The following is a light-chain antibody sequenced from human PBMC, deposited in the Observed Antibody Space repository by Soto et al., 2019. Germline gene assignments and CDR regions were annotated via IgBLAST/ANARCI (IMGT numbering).Light chain of an antibody. V-gene: IGKV1-9*01. CDR2: AAS. CDR1: QGISSY. Sequence: DIQLTQSPSFLSASVGDRVTITCRASQGISSYLAWYHQKPGKAPKLLIYAASTLQSGVPSRFSGSGSGTEFTLTISSLQPEDFATYDCQQLNSYPLTFGQGTKLEIK. CDR3: QQLNSYPLT. J-gene: IGKJ2*01.